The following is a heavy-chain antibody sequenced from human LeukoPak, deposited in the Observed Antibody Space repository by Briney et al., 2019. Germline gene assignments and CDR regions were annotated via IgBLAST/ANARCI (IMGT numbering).Heavy chain of an antibody. CDR1: GFTFSSYW. J-gene: IGHJ3*02. CDR3: ATVYYFESSGLDAFDI. CDR2: IKQDGSEK. D-gene: IGHD3-22*01. Sequence: GGSLRLSCAASGFTFSSYWMSWVRQAPGKGLEWVANIKQDGSEKYYVDSVKGRFTISRDNAKNSLYLQMNSLRAEDTAVYYCATVYYFESSGLDAFDIWGQGTMVTVSS. V-gene: IGHV3-7*01.